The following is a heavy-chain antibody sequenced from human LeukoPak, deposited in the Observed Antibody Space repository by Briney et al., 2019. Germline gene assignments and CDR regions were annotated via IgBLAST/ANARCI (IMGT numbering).Heavy chain of an antibody. Sequence: PSETLSLTCTVSGGSISSYYWSWIRQPPGKGLEWIGYIYYSGSTNYNPSLKSRVTISVDPSKNQFSLKLSSVTAADTAVYYCARVVTYYSTLEAFDIWGQGTMVTVSS. CDR2: IYYSGST. CDR3: ARVVTYYSTLEAFDI. J-gene: IGHJ3*02. D-gene: IGHD3-10*01. V-gene: IGHV4-59*01. CDR1: GGSISSYY.